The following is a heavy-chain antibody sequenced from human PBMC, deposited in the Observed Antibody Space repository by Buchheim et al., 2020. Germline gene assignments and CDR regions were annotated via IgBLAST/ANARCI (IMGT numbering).Heavy chain of an antibody. J-gene: IGHJ6*02. CDR1: GFTFSSYS. D-gene: IGHD6-19*01. V-gene: IGHV3-21*01. CDR2: ISSSSSYI. CDR3: ARDRAGDPPYYYYYGMDV. Sequence: EVQLVESGGGLVKPGGSLRLSCAASGFTFSSYSMNWVRQAPGKGLEWVSSISSSSSYIYYADSVKGRFTISRDNAKNSLYLQMNSLRAEDTAVYYCARDRAGDPPYYYYYGMDVWGQGTT.